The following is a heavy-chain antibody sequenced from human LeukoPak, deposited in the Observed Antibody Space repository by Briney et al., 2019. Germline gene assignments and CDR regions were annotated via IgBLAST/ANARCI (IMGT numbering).Heavy chain of an antibody. V-gene: IGHV4-59*01. D-gene: IGHD3-22*01. J-gene: IGHJ4*02. CDR1: GGSTSSYY. CDR3: ARESDYYDSSGSFDY. Sequence: PSETLSLTCTVSGGSTSSYYWSWIRQPAGKGLEWIGYIYYSGSTNYNPSLKSRVTISVDTSKNQFSLKLSSVTAADTAVYYCARESDYYDSSGSFDYWGQGTLVTVSS. CDR2: IYYSGST.